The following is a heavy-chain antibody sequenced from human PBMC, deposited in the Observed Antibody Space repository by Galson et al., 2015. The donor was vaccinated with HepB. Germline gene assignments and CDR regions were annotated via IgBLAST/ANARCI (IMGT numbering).Heavy chain of an antibody. Sequence: QSGAEVKKPGESLRISCEGSGYRFSMYWIAWVRQMPGRGPGWMGSIYPRASETRYSPTFQGQVTISVDKSITTAYLQSSSLKASDTAMYYCARRQIYGSGVYVMDVWGQGTTVTVSS. CDR2: IYPRASET. D-gene: IGHD2-15*01. CDR3: ARRQIYGSGVYVMDV. CDR1: GYRFSMYW. J-gene: IGHJ6*02. V-gene: IGHV5-51*01.